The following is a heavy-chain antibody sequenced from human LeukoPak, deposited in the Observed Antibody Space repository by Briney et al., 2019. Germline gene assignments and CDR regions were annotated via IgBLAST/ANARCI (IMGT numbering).Heavy chain of an antibody. Sequence: SETLSLTRTVSSGSISSSSYYWGWIRQPPGEGLEWIGNIYYSGSTYYNPSLKSRVTISVDTSKNQFSLNLSSVTAADSALYYCARVRYSYGYYYAMDVWGQGTTVTVSS. CDR1: SGSISSSSYY. CDR3: ARVRYSYGYYYAMDV. J-gene: IGHJ6*02. V-gene: IGHV4-39*01. D-gene: IGHD5-18*01. CDR2: IYYSGST.